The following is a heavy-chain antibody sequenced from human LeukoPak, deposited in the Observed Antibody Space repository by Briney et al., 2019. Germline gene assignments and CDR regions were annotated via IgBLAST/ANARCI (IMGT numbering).Heavy chain of an antibody. CDR2: IYTSGST. J-gene: IGHJ6*03. CDR1: GGSISSYY. V-gene: IGHV4-4*07. Sequence: PSETLSLTCTVSGGSISSYYWSWNRQPAGKGLEWIGRIYTSGSTNYNPSLKSRVTMSVDTSKNQFSLKLSSVTAADTAVYYCARRAVAPDSYYYMDVWGKGTTVTVSS. CDR3: ARRAVAPDSYYYMDV. D-gene: IGHD6-19*01.